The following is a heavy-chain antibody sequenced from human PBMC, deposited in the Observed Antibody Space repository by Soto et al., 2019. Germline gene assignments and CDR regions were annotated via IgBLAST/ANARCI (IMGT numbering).Heavy chain of an antibody. CDR2: ISAYNGNR. J-gene: IGHJ3*02. Sequence: QGHLLQSGDEVKTPGASVRVSCRASGYPFTSYGISWVRQAPGQGLEWVAWISAYNGNRDTAQKFQGRVTMTLDTSTDTAHMELGDLTSDDTGVYYCARGRIVASIHDAFEIWGQGTKVTVSS. D-gene: IGHD5-12*01. CDR3: ARGRIVASIHDAFEI. V-gene: IGHV1-18*01. CDR1: GYPFTSYG.